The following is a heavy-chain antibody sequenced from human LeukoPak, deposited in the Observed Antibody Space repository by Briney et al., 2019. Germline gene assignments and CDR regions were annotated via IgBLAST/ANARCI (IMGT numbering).Heavy chain of an antibody. J-gene: IGHJ6*02. CDR1: GFTFSSYA. CDR2: ISYDGSNK. CDR3: AKDLEQLVLGYYYYGMDV. D-gene: IGHD6-6*01. Sequence: GGSLRLSCAASGFTFSSYAMSWVRQAPGKGLEWVAVISYDGSNKYYADSVKGRFTISRDNSKNTLYLQMNSLRAEDTAVYYCAKDLEQLVLGYYYYGMDVWGQGTTVTVSS. V-gene: IGHV3-30*18.